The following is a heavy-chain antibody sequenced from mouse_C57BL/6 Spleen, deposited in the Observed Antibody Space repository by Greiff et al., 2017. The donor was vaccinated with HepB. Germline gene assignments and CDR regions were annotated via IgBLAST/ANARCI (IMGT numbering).Heavy chain of an antibody. Sequence: VQLQQSGPVLVKPGASVKMSCKASGYTFTDYYMNWVKQSHGKSLEWIGVINPYNGGTSYNQKFKGKATLTVDKSSSTAYMELNSLTSEDSAVYYCAREGSSYYFDYWGQGTTLTVSS. V-gene: IGHV1-19*01. CDR1: GYTFTDYY. CDR2: INPYNGGT. CDR3: AREGSSYYFDY. J-gene: IGHJ2*01.